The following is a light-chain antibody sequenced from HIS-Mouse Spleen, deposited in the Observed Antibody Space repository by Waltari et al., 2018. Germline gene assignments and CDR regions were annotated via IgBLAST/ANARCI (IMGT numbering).Light chain of an antibody. CDR3: YSTDSSGKHRV. CDR2: EDS. V-gene: IGLV3-10*01. J-gene: IGLJ2*01. CDR1: ALPKKS. Sequence: SYELTQPPSVSVSPGQPARITCPGDALPKKSTYWYQHKSGQAPVLFIYEDSKRPSGIPERFSGSSSGTMATLTISGAQVEDEADYYCYSTDSSGKHRVFGGGTKLTVL.